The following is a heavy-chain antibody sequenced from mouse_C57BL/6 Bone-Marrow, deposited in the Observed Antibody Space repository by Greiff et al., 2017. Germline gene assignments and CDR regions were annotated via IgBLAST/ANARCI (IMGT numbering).Heavy chain of an antibody. V-gene: IGHV7-3*01. CDR2: IRNKANGYTT. CDR3: ARSPHSSGYAMDY. D-gene: IGHD3-2*02. J-gene: IGHJ4*01. Sequence: EVQLVESGGGLVQPGGSLSLSCAASGFTFTDYYMSWVRQPPGKALEWLGFIRNKANGYTTEYSASVKGRFTISRDNSQSILYLQMNALRAEDSATYYCARSPHSSGYAMDYWGQGTSVTVSS. CDR1: GFTFTDYY.